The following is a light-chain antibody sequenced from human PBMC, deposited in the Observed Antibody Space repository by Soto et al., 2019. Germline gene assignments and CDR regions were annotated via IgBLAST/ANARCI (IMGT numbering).Light chain of an antibody. V-gene: IGLV1-44*01. Sequence: QSVLTQPPSASGTPGQRVTISCSGSSSNIGSNSVNWYQQLPGTAPKLLIYSNDRRPSGVPDRFSGSKSGTSASLAISGLQSEDEADDYCAAWDDSLNGYVFGTGTKLTVL. J-gene: IGLJ1*01. CDR1: SSNIGSNS. CDR3: AAWDDSLNGYV. CDR2: SND.